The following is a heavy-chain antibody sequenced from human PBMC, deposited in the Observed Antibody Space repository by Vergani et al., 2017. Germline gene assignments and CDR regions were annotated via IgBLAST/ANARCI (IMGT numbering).Heavy chain of an antibody. CDR3: TRRYCSSTSCYTPFDY. Sequence: QVQLVESGGGLVKPGGSLRLSCAASGFTFSDYYMSWIRQAPGKGLEWVSYISSSGSTIYYADSVKGRFTISRDNAKNSLYLQMNSLRAEDTAVYYCTRRYCSSTSCYTPFDYWGQGTLVTVSS. J-gene: IGHJ4*02. D-gene: IGHD2-2*02. CDR2: ISSSGSTI. V-gene: IGHV3-11*01. CDR1: GFTFSDYY.